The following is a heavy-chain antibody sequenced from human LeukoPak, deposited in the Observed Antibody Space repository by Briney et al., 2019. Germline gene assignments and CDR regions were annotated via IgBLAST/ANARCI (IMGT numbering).Heavy chain of an antibody. V-gene: IGHV4-34*01. Sequence: SETLSLTCAVYGGSFSGYYWSWIRQPPGKGLEWIGEINHSGSTNYNPSLKSRVTISVDTSKNQFSLKLSSVTAADTAVYYCARRYSSSWYNWFDPWGQGTLVTVSS. CDR1: GGSFSGYY. D-gene: IGHD6-13*01. CDR3: ARRYSSSWYNWFDP. CDR2: INHSGST. J-gene: IGHJ5*02.